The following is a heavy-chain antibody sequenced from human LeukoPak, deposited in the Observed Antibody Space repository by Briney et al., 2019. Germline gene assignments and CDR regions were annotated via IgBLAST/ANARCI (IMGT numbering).Heavy chain of an antibody. D-gene: IGHD6-13*01. J-gene: IGHJ4*02. CDR3: ARVRGVAAGTDY. Sequence: SETLSLTCAIHGGSFSDYSWTWIRQSPGKGLEWIGEISHTGGTNYKPSLNSRVTISVDTSKKQISLNLTSVTVADTAVYYCARVRGVAAGTDYWGQGTLVTVSS. V-gene: IGHV4-34*01. CDR1: GGSFSDYS. CDR2: ISHTGGT.